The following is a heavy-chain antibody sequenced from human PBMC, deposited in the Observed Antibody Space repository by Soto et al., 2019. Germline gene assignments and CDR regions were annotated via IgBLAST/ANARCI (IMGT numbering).Heavy chain of an antibody. D-gene: IGHD6-19*01. CDR3: VKYSSGWYETDY. CDR1: GGSISSGDYY. J-gene: IGHJ4*02. CDR2: IYYSGST. V-gene: IGHV4-30-4*01. Sequence: SETLSLTCTVSGGSISSGDYYWSWIRQPPGKGLEWIGYIYYSGSTYYNPSLKSRVTISVDTSKNQFSLKLSSVTAADTAVYYCVKYSSGWYETDYWGQGTLVTVSS.